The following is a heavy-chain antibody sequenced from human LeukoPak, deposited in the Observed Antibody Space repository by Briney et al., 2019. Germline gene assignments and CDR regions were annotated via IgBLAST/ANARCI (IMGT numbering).Heavy chain of an antibody. CDR1: GYTFTSYG. J-gene: IGHJ3*02. V-gene: IGHV1-18*01. CDR3: ACRYSGSYVEAFDI. Sequence: ASVKVSCKASGYTFTSYGISWVRQAPGQGLEWMGWISAYNGNTNYAQKLQGRVTMTTDTSTSTAYMELRSLRSDDTAVYYCACRYSGSYVEAFDIWGQGTMVTVSS. D-gene: IGHD1-26*01. CDR2: ISAYNGNT.